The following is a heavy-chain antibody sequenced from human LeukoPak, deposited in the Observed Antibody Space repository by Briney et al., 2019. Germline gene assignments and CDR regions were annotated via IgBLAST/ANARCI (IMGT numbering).Heavy chain of an antibody. Sequence: GGSLRLSCAASGFTFSSYSMNWVRQAPGKGLEWVSYISSSSSTIYYADSVKGRFTISRDNAKNSLYLQMNSLRAEDTAVYYCARSLGTRPPGYFQHWGQGTLVTVSS. CDR3: ARSLGTRPPGYFQH. CDR1: GFTFSSYS. CDR2: ISSSSSTI. D-gene: IGHD1-14*01. V-gene: IGHV3-48*01. J-gene: IGHJ1*01.